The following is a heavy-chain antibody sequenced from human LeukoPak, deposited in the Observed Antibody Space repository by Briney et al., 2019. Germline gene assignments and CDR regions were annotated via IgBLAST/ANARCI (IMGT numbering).Heavy chain of an antibody. V-gene: IGHV1-2*02. Sequence: ASVKVSCKASGHTFTGYYMHWVRQAPGQGLEWMGWINPNSGGTNYAQKFQGRVTMTRDTSISTAYMELSRLRSDDTAVYYCARARRWELLRGYYFDYWGQGTLVTVSS. CDR2: INPNSGGT. CDR3: ARARRWELLRGYYFDY. J-gene: IGHJ4*02. D-gene: IGHD1-26*01. CDR1: GHTFTGYY.